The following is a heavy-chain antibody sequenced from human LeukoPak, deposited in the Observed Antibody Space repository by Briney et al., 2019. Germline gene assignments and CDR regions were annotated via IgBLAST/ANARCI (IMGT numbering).Heavy chain of an antibody. Sequence: ASVKVSCKASGGTFSSYAISWVRQAPGQGLEWMGGIIPIFGTANYAQKFQGRVTITTDESTSTAYMELSSLRSEDTAVYYCAGAVMMHGEAIPAHWGQGTPVTVSS. J-gene: IGHJ4*02. CDR1: GGTFSSYA. V-gene: IGHV1-69*05. CDR2: IIPIFGTA. CDR3: AGAVMMHGEAIPAH. D-gene: IGHD3-16*01.